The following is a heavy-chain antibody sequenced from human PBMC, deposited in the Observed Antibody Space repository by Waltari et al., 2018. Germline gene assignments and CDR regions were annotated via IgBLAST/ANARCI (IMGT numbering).Heavy chain of an antibody. V-gene: IGHV3-48*01. CDR2: ISSSSSTI. Sequence: EVQLVESGGGLVQPGGSLRLSCAASGFTFSSYSMNWVRQAPGKGLEWVSYISSSSSTIYYADSVKGRFTISRDNAKNSLYPQMNSLRAEDTAVYYCARSASGSLYYFDYWGQGTLVTVSS. CDR3: ARSASGSLYYFDY. D-gene: IGHD1-26*01. J-gene: IGHJ4*02. CDR1: GFTFSSYS.